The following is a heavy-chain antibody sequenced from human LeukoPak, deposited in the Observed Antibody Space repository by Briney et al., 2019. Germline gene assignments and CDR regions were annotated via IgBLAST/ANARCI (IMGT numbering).Heavy chain of an antibody. CDR2: IYYSGST. CDR3: ASSVDY. CDR1: GGTISSSSYY. Sequence: SETLSLTCTVSGGTISSSSYYWGWIRQPPGKGLEWIGSIYYSGSTYYNPPLKSRVTISVDTSKNQFSLKLSSVTAADTAVYYCASSVDYWGQGTLVTVSS. D-gene: IGHD6-6*01. V-gene: IGHV4-39*01. J-gene: IGHJ4*02.